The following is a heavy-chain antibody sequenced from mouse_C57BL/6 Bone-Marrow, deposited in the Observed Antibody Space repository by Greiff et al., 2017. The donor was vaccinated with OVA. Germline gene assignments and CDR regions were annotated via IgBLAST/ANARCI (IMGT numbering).Heavy chain of an antibody. CDR3: ASEGSTIGFAY. D-gene: IGHD2-1*01. V-gene: IGHV2-6*01. CDR1: GFSLTSYG. J-gene: IGHJ3*01. CDR2: IWGVGST. Sequence: VKLVESGPGLVAPSQSLSITCTVSGFSLTSYGVDWVRQSPGKGLEWLGVIWGVGSTNYNSALKSRLSISKDNSKSQVFLKMNSLQTDDTAMYYCASEGSTIGFAYWGQGTLVTVSA.